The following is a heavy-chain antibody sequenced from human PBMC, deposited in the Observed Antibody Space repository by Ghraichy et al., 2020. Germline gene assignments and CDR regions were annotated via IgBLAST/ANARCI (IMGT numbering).Heavy chain of an antibody. CDR1: GFTFSNHA. J-gene: IGHJ4*02. CDR3: ATWLAHHFDY. CDR2: IDGTTTNT. Sequence: GGSLRLSCTASGFTFSNHAMSWVRQVPGKGLEWVATIDGTTTNTHYADSVQGRFTISRDNSKNTLYLHMSSLRAEDTAVYHCATWLAHHFDYWGQGTLVTASS. D-gene: IGHD6-19*01. V-gene: IGHV3-23*01.